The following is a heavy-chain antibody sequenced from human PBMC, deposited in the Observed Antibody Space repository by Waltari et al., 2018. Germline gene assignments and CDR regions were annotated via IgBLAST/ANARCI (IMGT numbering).Heavy chain of an antibody. CDR3: AGLEWLLYRDWFDP. Sequence: EVQLVQSGAEVKKPGESLKISCKGSGYSFTSYWIGWVRQMPGNGLEWMGIILPGDSDTGYSPSFQGQVTISAAKSISTAYLQGSSLKASDTAMYYCAGLEWLLYRDWFDPWGQGTLVTVSS. CDR1: GYSFTSYW. J-gene: IGHJ5*02. CDR2: ILPGDSDT. D-gene: IGHD3-3*01. V-gene: IGHV5-51*03.